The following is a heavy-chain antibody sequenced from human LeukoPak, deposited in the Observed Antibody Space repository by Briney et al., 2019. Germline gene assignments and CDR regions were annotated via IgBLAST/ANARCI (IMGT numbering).Heavy chain of an antibody. V-gene: IGHV1-2*02. CDR3: ARDFGGENVDIVATTH. J-gene: IGHJ4*02. D-gene: IGHD5-12*01. CDR2: INPNSGDT. Sequence: ASVKVSCKTSGYTFTGYYTHWVRQAPGQGLEWMGWINPNSGDTNYAQKFQGRVTMTRDTSISTAYMELSRLRSDDTAVYYCARDFGGENVDIVATTHWGQGTLVTVSS. CDR1: GYTFTGYY.